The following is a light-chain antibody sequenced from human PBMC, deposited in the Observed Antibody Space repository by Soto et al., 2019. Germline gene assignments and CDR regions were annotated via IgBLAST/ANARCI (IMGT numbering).Light chain of an antibody. J-gene: IGKJ1*01. Sequence: EIVLTQSPGTLSLSPGERATISCRASQSVSSNYLAWYQQKPGQAPRLLIYGASSRATGIPDRFSGSGSGTDFTLTISRLEPEDSAVYYCQEYGSSRTFGQGTKVEIK. CDR2: GAS. CDR3: QEYGSSRT. CDR1: QSVSSNY. V-gene: IGKV3-20*01.